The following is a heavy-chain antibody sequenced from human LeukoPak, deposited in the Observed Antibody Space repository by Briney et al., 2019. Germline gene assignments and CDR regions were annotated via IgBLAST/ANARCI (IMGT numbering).Heavy chain of an antibody. V-gene: IGHV4-34*01. J-gene: IGHJ4*02. CDR1: GVSFSGYY. CDR3: ARFRPWIQLWLKGYFDY. D-gene: IGHD5-18*01. CDR2: INHSGST. Sequence: SETLSLTCAVYGVSFSGYYWSWIRQPPGKGLEWIGEINHSGSTNYNPSLKSRVTISVDTSKNQFSLKLSSVTAADTAVYYCARFRPWIQLWLKGYFDYWGQGTLVTVSS.